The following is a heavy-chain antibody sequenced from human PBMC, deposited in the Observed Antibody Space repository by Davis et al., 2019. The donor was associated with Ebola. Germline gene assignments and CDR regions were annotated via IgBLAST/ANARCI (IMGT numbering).Heavy chain of an antibody. J-gene: IGHJ5*02. CDR2: ISSSSSYI. CDR1: GFTFSSYS. CDR3: ARGERGNWFDP. Sequence: GGSLRLSCAASGFTFSSYSMNWVRQAPGKGLEWVSSISSSSSYIYYADSVKGRFTISRDNAKNTLYLQMNSLRVEDTAVYYCARGERGNWFDPWGQGTLVTVSS. D-gene: IGHD5-24*01. V-gene: IGHV3-21*01.